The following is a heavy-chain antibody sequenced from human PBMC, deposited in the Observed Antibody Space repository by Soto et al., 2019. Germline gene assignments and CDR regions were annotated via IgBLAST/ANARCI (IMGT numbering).Heavy chain of an antibody. CDR1: GGSISSGDYY. V-gene: IGHV4-30-4*01. CDR2: IYYSGST. CDR3: ARGLHYYDSSGYYFSWFDP. D-gene: IGHD3-22*01. Sequence: SETLSLTGTVSGGSISSGDYYWSWIRQPPGKGLEWIGYIYYSGSTYYNPSLKSRVTISVDTSKNQFSLKLSSVTAADTAVCYCARGLHYYDSSGYYFSWFDPWGQGTLVTVSS. J-gene: IGHJ5*02.